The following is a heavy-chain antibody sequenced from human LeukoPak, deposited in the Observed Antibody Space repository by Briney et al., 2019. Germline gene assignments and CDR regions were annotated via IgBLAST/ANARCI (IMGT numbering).Heavy chain of an antibody. CDR1: GLTFSSYA. CDR2: ISGSGGST. D-gene: IGHD2-15*01. Sequence: GGSLRLSRAASGLTFSSYAMSWVRQAPGKGLEWVSAISGSGGSTYYADSVKGRFTISRDNSKNTLYLQMNSLRAEDTAVYYCAKDGGRYCSGGSCYWGDAFDIWGQGTMVTVSS. V-gene: IGHV3-23*01. CDR3: AKDGGRYCSGGSCYWGDAFDI. J-gene: IGHJ3*02.